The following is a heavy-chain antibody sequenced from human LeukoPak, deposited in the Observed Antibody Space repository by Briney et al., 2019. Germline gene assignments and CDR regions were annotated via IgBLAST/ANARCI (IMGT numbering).Heavy chain of an antibody. D-gene: IGHD6-13*01. Sequence: GGSLRLSCAASGFTFSSYGMSWVRQAPGKGLEWVSAISGSGGSTYYADSVKGRFTISRDNSKNTLYLQMNSLRAEDTAVYYCAKDSSSWYVHFDYWGQGTLVTVSS. J-gene: IGHJ4*02. V-gene: IGHV3-23*01. CDR2: ISGSGGST. CDR3: AKDSSSWYVHFDY. CDR1: GFTFSSYG.